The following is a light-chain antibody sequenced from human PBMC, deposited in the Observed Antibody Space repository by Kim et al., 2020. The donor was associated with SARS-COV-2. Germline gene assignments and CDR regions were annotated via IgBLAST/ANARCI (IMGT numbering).Light chain of an antibody. Sequence: RGTISCAGSNYDSGTNTVNRYPKLPGTAPKLLFHTNNQPPSGVPERFSGTMFGTSASLAISGLQSEDEADYFCAAWEDSPDGYVVFGGGTKLTVL. CDR2: TNN. CDR1: NYDSGTNT. J-gene: IGLJ2*01. V-gene: IGLV1-44*01. CDR3: AAWEDSPDGYVV.